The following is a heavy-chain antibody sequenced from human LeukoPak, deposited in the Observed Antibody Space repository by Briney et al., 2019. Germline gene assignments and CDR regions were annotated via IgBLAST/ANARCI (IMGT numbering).Heavy chain of an antibody. D-gene: IGHD1-1*01. CDR3: AREASGTYGADY. J-gene: IGHJ4*02. V-gene: IGHV3-53*01. Sequence: GGSLRLSCAVSGFTVRNNYMSWVRQAPGKGLEWVSVIYSGGSTYYADSVRGRFTISRDNSKNTLYLQMNSLRAEDTAVCYCAREASGTYGADYWGQGTLVTVSS. CDR2: IYSGGST. CDR1: GFTVRNNY.